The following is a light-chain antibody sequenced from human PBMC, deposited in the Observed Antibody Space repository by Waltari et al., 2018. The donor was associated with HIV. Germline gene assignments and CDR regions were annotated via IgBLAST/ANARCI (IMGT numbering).Light chain of an antibody. CDR3: QQYSSLPLT. J-gene: IGKJ4*01. Sequence: EIVLTQSPATLSLSPGERATLSCRASQSVSSIYLAWYQQKSGQTPRLLIYGISNRATGIPDRFSGSGSGTDFTLTISRLEPEDFAVYYCQQYSSLPLTFGGGTKVEIK. CDR1: QSVSSIY. V-gene: IGKV3-20*01. CDR2: GIS.